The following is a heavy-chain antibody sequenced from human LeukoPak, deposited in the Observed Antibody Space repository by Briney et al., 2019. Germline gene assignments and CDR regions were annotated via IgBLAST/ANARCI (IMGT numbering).Heavy chain of an antibody. Sequence: GRSLRLSCAASGFTFDDYAMHWVRQAPGKGLEWVSGISWNSGSIGYADSVKGRFTISRDNAKNSLYLQMNSLRAEDTALYYCATGSGWYVGYFDYWGQGTLVTVSS. J-gene: IGHJ4*02. CDR1: GFTFDDYA. D-gene: IGHD6-19*01. V-gene: IGHV3-9*01. CDR2: ISWNSGSI. CDR3: ATGSGWYVGYFDY.